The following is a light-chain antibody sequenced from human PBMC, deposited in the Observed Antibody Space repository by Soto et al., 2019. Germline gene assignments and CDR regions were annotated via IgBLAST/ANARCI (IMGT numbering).Light chain of an antibody. CDR3: QQYHTCRT. Sequence: DIQMTQSPSTLSASVGDRVTITCRASQSIDTWLDWYQQKPGKATQLLIYKASSLESGVPSRFSGSGSGAEFTLTISSLQPDDFATYYCQQYHTCRTFGQGTKVEI. CDR1: QSIDTW. V-gene: IGKV1-5*03. J-gene: IGKJ1*01. CDR2: KAS.